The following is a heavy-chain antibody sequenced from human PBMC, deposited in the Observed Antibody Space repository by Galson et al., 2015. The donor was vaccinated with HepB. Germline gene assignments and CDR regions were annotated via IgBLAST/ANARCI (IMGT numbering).Heavy chain of an antibody. D-gene: IGHD1-26*01. Sequence: TLSLTCTVSGGSISSGGYYWSWIRQHPGKGLEWIGYIYYSGSTYYNPSLKSRVTISVDTSKNQFSLKLSSVTAADTAVYYCAREGSSGDPYYYMDVWGKGTTVTVSS. CDR3: AREGSSGDPYYYMDV. CDR1: GGSISSGGYY. J-gene: IGHJ6*03. CDR2: IYYSGST. V-gene: IGHV4-31*03.